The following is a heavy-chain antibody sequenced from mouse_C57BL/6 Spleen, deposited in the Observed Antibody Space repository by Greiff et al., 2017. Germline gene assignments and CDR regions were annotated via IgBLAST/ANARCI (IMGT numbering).Heavy chain of an antibody. V-gene: IGHV5-9-1*02. Sequence: EVKVVESGEGLVKPGGSLKLSCAASGFTFSSYAMSWVRQTPEKRLEWVAYISSGGDYIYYADTVKGRFTISRDNARNPLYLQMSSLKSEDTAMYYCTRDLDYYGSSYWYFDVWGTGTTVTVSS. CDR1: GFTFSSYA. CDR2: ISSGGDYI. CDR3: TRDLDYYGSSYWYFDV. D-gene: IGHD1-1*01. J-gene: IGHJ1*03.